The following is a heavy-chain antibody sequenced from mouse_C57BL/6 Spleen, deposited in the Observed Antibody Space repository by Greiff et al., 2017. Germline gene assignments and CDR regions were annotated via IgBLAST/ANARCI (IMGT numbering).Heavy chain of an antibody. J-gene: IGHJ2*01. Sequence: QVQLQQSGAELMKPGASVKLSCKATGYTFTGYWIEWVKQRPGHGLEWIGEILPGSGSTNYTEKFKGKATFTADTSSNTAYMQLSSLTTEDSAIYYCARWLLRGGYWGQGTTLTVSS. CDR2: ILPGSGST. CDR1: GYTFTGYW. CDR3: ARWLLRGGY. V-gene: IGHV1-9*01. D-gene: IGHD2-3*01.